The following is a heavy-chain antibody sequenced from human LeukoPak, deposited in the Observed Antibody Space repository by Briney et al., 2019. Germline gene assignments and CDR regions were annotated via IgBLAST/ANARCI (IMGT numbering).Heavy chain of an antibody. Sequence: SVKVSCKASGGTFSSYAISWVRQAPGQGLEWMGGIIPIFGTANYAQKFQGRVTITADESTSTAYMELSSLRSEDTAVYYCARGNDYDILTELDYWGQGTLVAVSS. D-gene: IGHD3-9*01. J-gene: IGHJ4*02. CDR3: ARGNDYDILTELDY. V-gene: IGHV1-69*13. CDR1: GGTFSSYA. CDR2: IIPIFGTA.